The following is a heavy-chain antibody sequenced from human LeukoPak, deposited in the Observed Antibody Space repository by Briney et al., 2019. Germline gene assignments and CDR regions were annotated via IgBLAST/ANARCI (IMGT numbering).Heavy chain of an antibody. CDR3: ARFFSGYNSYDYYGMDV. D-gene: IGHD5-12*01. V-gene: IGHV4-39*02. CDR1: GGSISRSSYY. CDR2: ISFSGNT. Sequence: SETLSLNCIVSGGSISRSSYYWGWIRQPPGKGPEWIGSISFSGNTYYNPSLNSRVTISVDTSKNHFSLKLSSVTAADTAVYYCARFFSGYNSYDYYGMDVWGQGTTVTVSS. J-gene: IGHJ6*02.